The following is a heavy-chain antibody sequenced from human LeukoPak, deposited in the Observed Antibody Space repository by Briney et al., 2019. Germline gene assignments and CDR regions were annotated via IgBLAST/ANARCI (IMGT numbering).Heavy chain of an antibody. D-gene: IGHD3-22*01. CDR1: GGSFSGYY. J-gene: IGHJ4*02. CDR3: ARGARYYYDSSGYPDFDY. Sequence: PSETLSLTCAVYGGSFSGYYWSWIRQPPGQGLEWIGEINHSGSTNYNPSLKSRVTISVDTSKNQFSLKLSSVTAADTAVYYCARGARYYYDSSGYPDFDYWGQGTLVTVSS. V-gene: IGHV4-34*01. CDR2: INHSGST.